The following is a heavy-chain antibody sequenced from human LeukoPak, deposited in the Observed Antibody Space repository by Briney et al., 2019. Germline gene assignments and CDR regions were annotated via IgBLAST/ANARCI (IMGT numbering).Heavy chain of an antibody. J-gene: IGHJ3*02. CDR1: GYNLNNYG. D-gene: IGHD6-25*01. Sequence: ASVKVSCKASGYNLNNYGISWVRQASGQGLEWMGWISAYNGNTNYAQKLQGRVTMTTDTSTSTAYMELRSLRSDDTAVYYCARVAVGFDAFDIWGQGTMVTVSS. V-gene: IGHV1-18*01. CDR3: ARVAVGFDAFDI. CDR2: ISAYNGNT.